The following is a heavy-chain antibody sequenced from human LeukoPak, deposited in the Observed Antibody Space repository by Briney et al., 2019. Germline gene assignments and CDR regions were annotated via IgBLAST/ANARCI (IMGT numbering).Heavy chain of an antibody. D-gene: IGHD2-21*02. CDR2: STI. Sequence: STIYYADSVKGRFTISRDNAKNSLYLQMNSLRAEDTAVYYCARVGTYCGGDCYANWFDPWGQGTLVTVSS. CDR3: ARVGTYCGGDCYANWFDP. V-gene: IGHV3-48*04. J-gene: IGHJ5*02.